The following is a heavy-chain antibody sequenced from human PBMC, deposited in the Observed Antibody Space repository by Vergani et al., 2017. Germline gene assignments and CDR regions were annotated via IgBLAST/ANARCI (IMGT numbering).Heavy chain of an antibody. CDR1: GGSFSGYY. V-gene: IGHV4-34*01. CDR2: INHSGST. J-gene: IGHJ6*02. Sequence: QVQLQQWGAGLLKPSETLSLTCAVYGGSFSGYYWSWTRQPPGKGLEWIGEINHSGSTNYNPSLKSRVTISVDTSKNQFSLKLSSVTAADTAVYYYARGPIVVVTATYRHYYYYYGMDVWGQGTTVTVSS. CDR3: ARGPIVVVTATYRHYYYYYGMDV. D-gene: IGHD2-21*02.